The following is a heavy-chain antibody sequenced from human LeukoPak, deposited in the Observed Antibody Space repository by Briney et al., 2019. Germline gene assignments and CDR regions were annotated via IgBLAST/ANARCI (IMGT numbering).Heavy chain of an antibody. V-gene: IGHV1-18*01. D-gene: IGHD3-3*01. J-gene: IGHJ6*03. CDR1: GYTFTSYG. Sequence: GASVKVSCKASGYTFTSYGISWVRQAPGQGLEWMGWISAYSGNTNYAQKLQGRVTMTTDTSISTAYMELSRLRSDDTAVYYCARDKDFWSGYGYYYYCMDVWGKGTTVTVSS. CDR2: ISAYSGNT. CDR3: ARDKDFWSGYGYYYYCMDV.